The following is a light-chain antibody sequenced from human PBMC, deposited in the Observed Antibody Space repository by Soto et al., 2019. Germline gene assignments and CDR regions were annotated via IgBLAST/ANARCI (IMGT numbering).Light chain of an antibody. CDR2: AAA. J-gene: IGKJ1*01. CDR1: QGIGNF. CDR3: QKYDGAPWT. V-gene: IGKV1-27*01. Sequence: DIQMTQSPSSLSASVGDRVTITCRASQGIGNFLAWYQQKPGKSPTLLIYAAASLESGVPSRFSGSQSGADFTLISSGLQPEDVATYFCQKYDGAPWTFGQGTKVEVK.